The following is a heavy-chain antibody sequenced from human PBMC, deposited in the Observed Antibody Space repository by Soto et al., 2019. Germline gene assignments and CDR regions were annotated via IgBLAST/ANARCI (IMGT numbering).Heavy chain of an antibody. Sequence: SLRLSCAASGFTFSTYAMTWVRQAPGKGLEWVSVISGGGGSTYYADSVKGRSTISRDNSKNTLYLQMNNLRAEDTAIYYCAKEVLAAPCHHFDSWGQGTLVTVSS. J-gene: IGHJ4*02. D-gene: IGHD6-13*01. V-gene: IGHV3-23*01. CDR2: ISGGGGST. CDR3: AKEVLAAPCHHFDS. CDR1: GFTFSTYA.